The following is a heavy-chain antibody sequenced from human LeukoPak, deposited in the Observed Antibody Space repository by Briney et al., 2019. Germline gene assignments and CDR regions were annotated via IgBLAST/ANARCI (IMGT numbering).Heavy chain of an antibody. J-gene: IGHJ5*02. D-gene: IGHD1-26*01. CDR2: ISGTGGST. V-gene: IGHV3-23*01. CDR3: AKDYEPLVGVHRWGDWFDP. CDR1: GFTFSSYA. Sequence: GGSLRLSCAASGFTFSSYAMTWVRQAPGKGLEWVSLISGTGGSTYYADSVKGRFTISRDNSKNTLYLQMNSLRAEDTAVYYCAKDYEPLVGVHRWGDWFDPWGQGTLVTVSS.